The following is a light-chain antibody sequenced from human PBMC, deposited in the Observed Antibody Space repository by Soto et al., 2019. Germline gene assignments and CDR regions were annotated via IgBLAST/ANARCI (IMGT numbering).Light chain of an antibody. V-gene: IGKV3-11*01. Sequence: EIVLTQSPATLSSLPGDRVPLSCRASQYINTRLAWYQHRPGQAPRLLIYQTSLRAAGIPARFSASGSGTDFTLTISDVQPEDFALYYCHERQSWPRTFGQGAKVDIK. CDR2: QTS. J-gene: IGKJ1*01. CDR1: QYINTR. CDR3: HERQSWPRT.